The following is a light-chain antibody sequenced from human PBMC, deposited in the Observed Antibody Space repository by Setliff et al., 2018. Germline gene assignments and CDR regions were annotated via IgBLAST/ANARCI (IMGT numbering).Light chain of an antibody. J-gene: IGLJ1*01. CDR2: DVS. Sequence: QSALTQPPSASGSPGQSVTISCTGTSNDVSGYNYVSWYQQHPGKAPQLMIYDVSKRPSGVPDRFSGSKSGNTASLTVSGLQAEDEADYYCQSSDDNEYVFGTGTKVTVL. V-gene: IGLV2-8*01. CDR1: SNDVSGYNY. CDR3: QSSDDNEYV.